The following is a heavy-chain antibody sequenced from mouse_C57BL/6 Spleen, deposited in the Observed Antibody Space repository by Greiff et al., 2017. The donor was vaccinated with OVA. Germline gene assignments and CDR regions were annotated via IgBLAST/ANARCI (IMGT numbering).Heavy chain of an antibody. D-gene: IGHD2-4*01. CDR3: ARHVYDYDGEVYYAMDY. Sequence: QVQLQQSGAELVKPGASVKLPCKASGYTFTEYTIHWVKQRSGQGLEWIGWFYPGSGSIKYNENFKDKATLTADKSSSTVYMELSRLTSDDSAVYFCARHVYDYDGEVYYAMDYWGQGTSVTVSS. J-gene: IGHJ4*01. CDR2: FYPGSGSI. CDR1: GYTFTEYT. V-gene: IGHV1-62-2*01.